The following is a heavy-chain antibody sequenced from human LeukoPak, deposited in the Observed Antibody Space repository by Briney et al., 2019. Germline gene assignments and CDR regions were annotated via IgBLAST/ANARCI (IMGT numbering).Heavy chain of an antibody. CDR3: ARGLVSGSQRGYFDY. CDR2: ITNDGSST. CDR1: GLTFSSHW. J-gene: IGHJ4*02. Sequence: GGSLRLSCAASGLTFSSHWMHWVRQAPGKGLVWVSRITNDGSSTTYADSVKGRFTISRDNSKNTLYLQMNSLRAEDTAVYYCARGLVSGSQRGYFDYWGQGTLVTVSS. V-gene: IGHV3-74*01. D-gene: IGHD1-26*01.